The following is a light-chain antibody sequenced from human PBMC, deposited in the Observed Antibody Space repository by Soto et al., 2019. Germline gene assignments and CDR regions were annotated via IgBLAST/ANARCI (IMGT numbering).Light chain of an antibody. CDR2: SNN. V-gene: IGLV1-44*01. CDR3: AAWDDSLNGWV. J-gene: IGLJ3*02. Sequence: QPVLTQPPSASGTPGQRVTISSSGSSSNIGSNTVNWYQQLPGTAPKLLIYSNNQRPSGVPDRFSGSKSGTSASLAISGLQSEDEADYYCAAWDDSLNGWVFGGGTQLTVL. CDR1: SSNIGSNT.